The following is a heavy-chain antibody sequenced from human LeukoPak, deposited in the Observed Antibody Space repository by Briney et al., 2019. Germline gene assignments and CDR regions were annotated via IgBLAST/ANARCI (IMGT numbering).Heavy chain of an antibody. CDR2: IYYSGST. CDR1: GGSISSGGYY. J-gene: IGHJ4*02. V-gene: IGHV4-31*03. Sequence: SQTLSLTCTVSGGSISSGGYYWSWIRQHPGKALKWIGYIYYSGSTYYNPSLKSRVTISVDTSKNQFSLKLSSVTAADTAVYYCARGYGDYGPWWFDYWGQGTLVTVSS. CDR3: ARGYGDYGPWWFDY. D-gene: IGHD4-17*01.